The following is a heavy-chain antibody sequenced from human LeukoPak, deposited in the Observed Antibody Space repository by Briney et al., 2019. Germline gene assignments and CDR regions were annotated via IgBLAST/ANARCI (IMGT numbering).Heavy chain of an antibody. CDR3: VRVAPPLAMITLVDY. Sequence: GGSLRLSCAASGFTVGSNFMSWFRQAPGKGLEWVSVLYTGGSTHYADSAKGRFFISRDISKSTVYLQMHSLRAEDTAVYYCVRVAPPLAMITLVDYWGQGTLVPVSS. CDR1: GFTVGSNF. V-gene: IGHV3-53*01. D-gene: IGHD3-16*01. J-gene: IGHJ4*02. CDR2: LYTGGST.